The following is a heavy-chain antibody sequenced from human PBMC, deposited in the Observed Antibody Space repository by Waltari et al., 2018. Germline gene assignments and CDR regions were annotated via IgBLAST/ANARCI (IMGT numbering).Heavy chain of an antibody. J-gene: IGHJ4*02. V-gene: IGHV3-7*01. CDR1: GFPFSNDW. CDR3: ARVPLPWYLDY. Sequence: EVQVVESGGGLVQPGGSLRLSCAASGFPFSNDWMTWVRRAPGKGLEWVANINQDGNGLHYVDSVRGRFTISRDNAKNSMFLQMNSLRAEDTAVYYCARVPLPWYLDYWGQGTLVTVSS. CDR2: INQDGNGL.